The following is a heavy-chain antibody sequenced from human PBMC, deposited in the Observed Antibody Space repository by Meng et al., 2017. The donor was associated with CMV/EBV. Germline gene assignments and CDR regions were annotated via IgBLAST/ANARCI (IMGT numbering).Heavy chain of an antibody. Sequence: SETLSLTCTVTGGSISSYYWSWIRQPPGKGLEWIGYIYYSGSTNYNPSLKSRVTISVDTSKNQFSLKLSSVTAADTAVYYCARDAGYYGMDVWGQGTTVTVSS. V-gene: IGHV4-59*01. CDR1: GGSISSYY. CDR3: ARDAGYYGMDV. J-gene: IGHJ6*02. CDR2: IYYSGST.